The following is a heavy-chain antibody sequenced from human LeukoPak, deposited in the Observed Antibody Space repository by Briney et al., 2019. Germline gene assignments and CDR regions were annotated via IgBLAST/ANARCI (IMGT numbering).Heavy chain of an antibody. D-gene: IGHD2-8*02. CDR2: INHSGST. CDR1: GGSFSGYY. Sequence: SETLSLTCAVYGGSFSGYYWSWIRQPPGKGLEWIGEINHSGSTNYNPSLKSRGTISVDTSKNQFSLKLSSVTAADTAVYYCARGGKTGAEDYWGQGTLVTVSS. CDR3: ARGGKTGAEDY. V-gene: IGHV4-34*01. J-gene: IGHJ4*02.